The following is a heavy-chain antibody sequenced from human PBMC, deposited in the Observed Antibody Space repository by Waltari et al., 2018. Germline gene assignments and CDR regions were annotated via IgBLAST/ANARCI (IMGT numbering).Heavy chain of an antibody. CDR2: IYNDWST. Sequence: EVQLVESGGGLVQPGGSLRLSCAVSGFTVSRNYMTWVRQAPGKGLEWVSLIYNDWSTNYAGSVKGRFIISKDNSKNTLNLQINSLRPDDTGIYYCARNGPIIAARPDPWGQGTQVTVSS. CDR1: GFTVSRNY. V-gene: IGHV3-66*02. D-gene: IGHD6-6*01. J-gene: IGHJ5*02. CDR3: ARNGPIIAARPDP.